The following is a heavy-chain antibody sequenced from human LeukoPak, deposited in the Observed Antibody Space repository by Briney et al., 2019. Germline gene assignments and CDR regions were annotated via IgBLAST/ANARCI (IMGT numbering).Heavy chain of an antibody. Sequence: GGSLRLSCAASGFSFSSYATSWVRQAPGKGLEWVAVISYDGSNKYYADSVKGRFTISRDNSKNTLYLQMNSLRAEDTAVYYCARDIGSGSYTLSDYWGQGTLVTVSS. CDR3: ARDIGSGSYTLSDY. CDR2: ISYDGSNK. D-gene: IGHD3-10*01. CDR1: GFSFSSYA. V-gene: IGHV3-30-3*01. J-gene: IGHJ4*02.